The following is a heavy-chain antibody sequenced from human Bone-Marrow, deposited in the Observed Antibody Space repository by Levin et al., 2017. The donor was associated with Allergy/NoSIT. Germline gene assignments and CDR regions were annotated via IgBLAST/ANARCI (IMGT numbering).Heavy chain of an antibody. D-gene: IGHD2-2*01. V-gene: IGHV4-34*01. CDR1: GGSFSGYY. CDR2: INHSGST. CDR3: ARGRDVVVPAAREFGFDP. Sequence: SQTLSLTCAVYGGSFSGYYWSWIRPPPGKGLEWIGEINHSGSTNYNPSLKSRVTISVDTSKNQFSLKLSSVTAADTAVYYCARGRDVVVPAAREFGFDPWGQGTLVTVSS. J-gene: IGHJ5*02.